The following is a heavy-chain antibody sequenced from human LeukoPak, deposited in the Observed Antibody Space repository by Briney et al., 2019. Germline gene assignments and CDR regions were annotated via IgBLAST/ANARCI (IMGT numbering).Heavy chain of an antibody. V-gene: IGHV4-59*01. D-gene: IGHD3-10*01. CDR1: GGSISSYY. J-gene: IGHJ4*02. Sequence: SETLSLTCTVSGGSISSYYWSWIRQPPGKGLEWIGYIYYSGSTNYNPSLKSRVTISVDTSKNQFSLKPSSVTAADTAVYYCARAYGSGSYGYFDYWGQGTLVTVSS. CDR2: IYYSGST. CDR3: ARAYGSGSYGYFDY.